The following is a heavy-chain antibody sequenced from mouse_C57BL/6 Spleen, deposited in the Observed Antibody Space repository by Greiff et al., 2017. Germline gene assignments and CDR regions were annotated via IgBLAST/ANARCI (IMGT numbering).Heavy chain of an antibody. CDR3: APVYHGDDGAPFAY. Sequence: QVQLQQPGTELVKPGASVKLSCKASGYTFTSYWMHWVKQRPGQGLEWIGNIYPGNGGTNYNEKFKSKATLTVDKSSSTAYMQLSSLTSEDSAVYYCAPVYHGDDGAPFAYWGQGTLVTVSA. CDR2: IYPGNGGT. V-gene: IGHV1-53*01. CDR1: GYTFTSYW. D-gene: IGHD2-2*01. J-gene: IGHJ3*01.